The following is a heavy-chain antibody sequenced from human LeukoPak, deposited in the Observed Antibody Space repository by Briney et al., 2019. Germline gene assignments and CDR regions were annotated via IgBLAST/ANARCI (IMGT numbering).Heavy chain of an antibody. J-gene: IGHJ4*02. Sequence: GSLRLSCAASGVTLSTYAMSWARQAPGKGLEWVSGISSSGSGDNTYYADSVKGRFTISRDSSKNTLFLHMNTLRAEDTAIYYCAKAFRIVGATSDGYWYDYWGQGTLVTVSS. V-gene: IGHV3-23*01. CDR2: ISSSGSGDNT. D-gene: IGHD1-26*01. CDR1: GVTLSTYA. CDR3: AKAFRIVGATSDGYWYDY.